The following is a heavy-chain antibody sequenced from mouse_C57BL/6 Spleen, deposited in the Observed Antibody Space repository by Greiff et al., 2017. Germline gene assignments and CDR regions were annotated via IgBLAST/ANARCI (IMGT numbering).Heavy chain of an antibody. CDR2: INPSNGGT. CDR1: GYTFTSYW. Sequence: QVQLQQPGTELVKPGASVKLSCKASGYTFTSYWMHWVKQRPGQGLEWIGNINPSNGGTNYNEKFKSKATLTIDKSSSTAYMQLSSLTSEDSAVDYCASYYGSRGDAMDYWGQGTSVTVSS. CDR3: ASYYGSRGDAMDY. V-gene: IGHV1-53*01. D-gene: IGHD1-1*01. J-gene: IGHJ4*01.